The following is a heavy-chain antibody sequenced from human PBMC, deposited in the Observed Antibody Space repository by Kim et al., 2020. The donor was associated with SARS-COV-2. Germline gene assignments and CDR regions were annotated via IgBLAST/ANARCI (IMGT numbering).Heavy chain of an antibody. J-gene: IGHJ5*02. Sequence: GESLKISCKGSGYSFTSYWIIWVRHMPGKGLEWMGRIDPSYSYTNYSPSFQGHVTISADKSISTAYLQWSSLKASDTAMYYCSRHSYSSSWYSRWFDPWGQGTLVTVSS. CDR2: IDPSYSYT. D-gene: IGHD6-13*01. CDR1: GYSFTSYW. V-gene: IGHV5-10-1*01. CDR3: SRHSYSSSWYSRWFDP.